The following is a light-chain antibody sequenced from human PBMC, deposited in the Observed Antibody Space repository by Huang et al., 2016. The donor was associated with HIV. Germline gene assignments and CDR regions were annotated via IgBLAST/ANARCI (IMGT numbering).Light chain of an antibody. CDR1: QSISNN. Sequence: EIVMTQSPATLSVSPGERATLSCRASQSISNNFAWYQQKPGQAPRPLIYGASTRATGIPARFRGSGSGTEFTLTISSLQSEDFAVYYCQQYNNWPPEETFGPGTKVDIK. J-gene: IGKJ3*01. CDR2: GAS. CDR3: QQYNNWPPEET. V-gene: IGKV3-15*01.